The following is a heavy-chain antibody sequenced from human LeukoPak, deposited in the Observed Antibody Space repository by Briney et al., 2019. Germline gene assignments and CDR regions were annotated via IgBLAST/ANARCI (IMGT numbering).Heavy chain of an antibody. J-gene: IGHJ4*02. CDR1: GSSFTSYW. V-gene: IGHV5-51*01. CDR2: IYPGDSDT. Sequence: SGESLKISCKGSGSSFTSYWIGWVRQLPGKGLEWMGIIYPGDSDTRYSPSFQGQVTISADKSISTAYLQWSSLKASDTAMYYCARPVGTVRGVRVFWSADVYFDYWGQGTLVTVSS. CDR3: ARPVGTVRGVRVFWSADVYFDY. D-gene: IGHD3-10*01.